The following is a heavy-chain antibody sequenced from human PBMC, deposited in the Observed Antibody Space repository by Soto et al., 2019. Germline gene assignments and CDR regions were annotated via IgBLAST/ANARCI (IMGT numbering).Heavy chain of an antibody. CDR1: GFSFNSYW. V-gene: IGHV3-7*01. Sequence: PGGSLRLSCVASGFSFNSYWMSWVRQAPGKGLEWVANIKQDGSEKYYVDSVKGRFTISRDNAKNSLYLQVNSLRAEDAAVYYCAGGKNWFDPWGQGTQVTVSS. CDR3: AGGKNWFDP. J-gene: IGHJ5*02. CDR2: IKQDGSEK.